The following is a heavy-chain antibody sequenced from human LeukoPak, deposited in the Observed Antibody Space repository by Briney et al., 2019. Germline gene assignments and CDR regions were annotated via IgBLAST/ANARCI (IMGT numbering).Heavy chain of an antibody. CDR3: ARIIKPAVEMAALDY. V-gene: IGHV1-2*02. CDR1: GYPFTSYY. Sequence: ASVKVSCKASGYPFTSYYINWVRQAPGQGRDWMGWINPNSGGTNYAQKFQGRVTMTRDPSISTAYMELSRLRSDDTAVYYRARIIKPAVEMAALDYWGQGTLVTVSS. CDR2: INPNSGGT. D-gene: IGHD5-24*01. J-gene: IGHJ4*02.